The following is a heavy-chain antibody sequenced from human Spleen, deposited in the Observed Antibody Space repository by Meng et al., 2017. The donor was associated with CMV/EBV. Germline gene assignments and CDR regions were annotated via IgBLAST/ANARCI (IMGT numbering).Heavy chain of an antibody. CDR2: IKQDGSEK. Sequence: GESLKISCVVSGFTFRTYWMNWVRQAPGKGLEWVANIKQDGSEKYYVDSVMGRFTISRDNAKNSVYLQMNRLRVEDTAVYYCARVGMAAPGGGYHYYYGMDVWDQGTTVTVSS. D-gene: IGHD6-13*01. CDR1: GFTFRTYW. V-gene: IGHV3-7*01. J-gene: IGHJ6*02. CDR3: ARVGMAAPGGGYHYYYGMDV.